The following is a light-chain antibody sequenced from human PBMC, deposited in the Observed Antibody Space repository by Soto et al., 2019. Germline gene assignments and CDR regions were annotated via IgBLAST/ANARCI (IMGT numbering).Light chain of an antibody. Sequence: QSALTQPRSVSGSPGQSVTISCTGTSSDVGGYNYVSWYQQPPGKAPKLMISDVSKRPSGVPDRFSGSKSGNTASLTISGLQAEDEADYYCCSSAGTYTSVFGGGTKLTVL. V-gene: IGLV2-11*01. CDR1: SSDVGGYNY. CDR3: CSSAGTYTSV. CDR2: DVS. J-gene: IGLJ3*02.